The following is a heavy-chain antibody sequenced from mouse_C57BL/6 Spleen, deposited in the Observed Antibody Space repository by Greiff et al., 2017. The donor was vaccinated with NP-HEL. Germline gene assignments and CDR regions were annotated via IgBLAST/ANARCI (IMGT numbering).Heavy chain of an antibody. CDR1: GYTFTSYW. Sequence: VQLQQPGAELVRPGSSVKLSCKASGYTFTSYWMHWVKQRPIQGLEWIGNIDPSDSETHYNQKFKDKATLTVDKSSSTAYMQLSSLTSEDSAIYYCASSSIHAMDYWGQGTSVTVSS. CDR2: IDPSDSET. D-gene: IGHD3-2*02. CDR3: ASSSIHAMDY. V-gene: IGHV1-52*01. J-gene: IGHJ4*01.